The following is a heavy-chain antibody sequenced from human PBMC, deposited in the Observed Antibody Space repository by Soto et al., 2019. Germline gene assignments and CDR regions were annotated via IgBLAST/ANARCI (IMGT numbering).Heavy chain of an antibody. J-gene: IGHJ6*02. Sequence: EVQLVQSGAEVKKPGESLKISCKGSGYSFTSYWIGWVRQMPGKGLEWMGIIYPGDSDTRYSPSFQGQVTISADKSLTTAYLQWSSLRASDTAMYYCARTAAAVKYYYGVDVWGQGNTVTVSS. V-gene: IGHV5-51*01. CDR1: GYSFTSYW. D-gene: IGHD6-13*01. CDR2: IYPGDSDT. CDR3: ARTAAAVKYYYGVDV.